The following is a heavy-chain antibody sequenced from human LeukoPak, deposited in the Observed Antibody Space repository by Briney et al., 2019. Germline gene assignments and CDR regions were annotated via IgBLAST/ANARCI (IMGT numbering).Heavy chain of an antibody. J-gene: IGHJ4*02. CDR2: ISSSSSYI. CDR1: GFTFSSYS. Sequence: PGGSLRLSCAASGFTFSSYSMTWVRQAPGKGLEWVSSISSSSSYIYYADSVKGRFTISRDNAKNSLYLQMNSLRAEDTAVYYCARGGIWGGLPHSIGYWGQGTLVTVSS. V-gene: IGHV3-21*01. CDR3: ARGGIWGGLPHSIGY. D-gene: IGHD3-16*01.